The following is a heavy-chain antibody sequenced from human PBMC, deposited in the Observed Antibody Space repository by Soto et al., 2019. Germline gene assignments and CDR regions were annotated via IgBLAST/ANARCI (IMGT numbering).Heavy chain of an antibody. Sequence: GESLKISCAASGFTFSSYGMHWVRQAPGKGLEWVAVIWYDGSNKYYADSVKGRFTISRDNSKNTLYLQMNSLRAEDTAVYYCARDGTFRSGRPYYYYYYYMDVWGKGTTVTVSS. D-gene: IGHD6-19*01. V-gene: IGHV3-33*01. CDR2: IWYDGSNK. CDR1: GFTFSSYG. CDR3: ARDGTFRSGRPYYYYYYYMDV. J-gene: IGHJ6*03.